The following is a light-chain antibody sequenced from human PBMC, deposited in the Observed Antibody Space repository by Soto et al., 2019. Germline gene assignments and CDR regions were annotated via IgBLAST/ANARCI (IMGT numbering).Light chain of an antibody. CDR1: QSVGPN. V-gene: IGKV3D-11*02. CDR2: DAS. CDR3: QLTDSWRRS. J-gene: IGKJ2*01. Sequence: TQSPATLSVSLGEEVSLSCRASQSVGPNLAWYQQRPGQAPRLLIYDASNRASGIPARFSGSGAQTAFTLTINSVEPDDSAVYYCQLTDSWRRSFGQGTKLEI.